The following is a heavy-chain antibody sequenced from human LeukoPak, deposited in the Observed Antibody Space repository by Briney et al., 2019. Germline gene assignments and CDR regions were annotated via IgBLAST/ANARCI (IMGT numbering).Heavy chain of an antibody. V-gene: IGHV1-46*01. CDR1: GYTFTSYY. CDR2: INPSGGST. J-gene: IGHJ6*03. D-gene: IGHD4-17*01. CDR3: ATHGTVTGVGYYYYYYMDL. Sequence: ASVKVSCKASGYTFTSYYMNWVRQAPGQGLEWMGIINPSGGSTSYAQKFQGRVTMTTDTSTSTAYMELSSRRSERKGVYYCATHGTVTGVGYYYYYYMDLWGKGTTVTVSS.